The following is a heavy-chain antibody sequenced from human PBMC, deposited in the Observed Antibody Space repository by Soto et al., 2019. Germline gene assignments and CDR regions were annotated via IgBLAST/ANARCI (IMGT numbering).Heavy chain of an antibody. V-gene: IGHV1-8*01. CDR1: GYTFTSYD. D-gene: IGHD2-15*01. CDR2: MNPNSGNT. Sequence: ASVKVSCKASGYTFTSYDINWVRQATGQGLEWMGWMNPNSGNTGYAQKFQGRVTMTRNTSISTAYMELSSLRSEDTAVYYCARGFGYCSGGSCYLYFDYWGQGTLVTVSS. CDR3: ARGFGYCSGGSCYLYFDY. J-gene: IGHJ4*02.